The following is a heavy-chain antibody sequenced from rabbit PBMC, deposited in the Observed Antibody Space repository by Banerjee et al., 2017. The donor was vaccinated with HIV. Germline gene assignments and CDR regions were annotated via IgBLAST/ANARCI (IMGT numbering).Heavy chain of an antibody. V-gene: IGHV1S45*01. J-gene: IGHJ4*01. CDR3: ARDLAGVIGWNFNL. Sequence: QEQLEESGGGLVQPEGSLTLTCTASGFSFSNKYVMCWVRQAPGKGLEWIACINAGSANSTCYATWAKGRFTISKTSSTTVTLQMTSLTAADTATHFCARDLAGVIGWNFNLWGPGTLVTVS. D-gene: IGHD4-1*01. CDR2: INAGSANST. CDR1: GFSFSNKYV.